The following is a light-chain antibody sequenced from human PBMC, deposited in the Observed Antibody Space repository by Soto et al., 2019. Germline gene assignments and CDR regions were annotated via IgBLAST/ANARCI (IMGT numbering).Light chain of an antibody. CDR2: EGS. J-gene: IGLJ2*01. CDR1: SSDVGSYNL. CDR3: CSYAGSVV. V-gene: IGLV2-23*01. Sequence: QSALTQPASVSGSPGQSITISCTGTSSDVGSYNLVSWYQQHPGKAPKLMIYEGSKRPSGVSNRFSGSKSGNTASLTISGLLAEEEADYYFCSYAGSVVFGGGTQLTVL.